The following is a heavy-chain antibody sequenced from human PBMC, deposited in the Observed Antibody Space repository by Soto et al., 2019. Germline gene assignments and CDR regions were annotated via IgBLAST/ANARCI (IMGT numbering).Heavy chain of an antibody. J-gene: IGHJ4*02. CDR1: GFTFSSYG. CDR2: LPEIGTNT. D-gene: IGHD1-26*01. CDR3: AKKSGVGATWYFDY. Sequence: VGSLRLSCAASGFTFSSYGMSWVRQAPGKGLEWVSALPEIGTNTYYADSVKGRFTISRDNSKNTLFLQINNLRAGDTAVYYCAKKSGVGATWYFDYWGQGTLVTVSS. V-gene: IGHV3-23*01.